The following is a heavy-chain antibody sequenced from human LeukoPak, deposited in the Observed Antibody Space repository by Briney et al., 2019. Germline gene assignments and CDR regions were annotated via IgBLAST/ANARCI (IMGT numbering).Heavy chain of an antibody. D-gene: IGHD3-3*01. Sequence: GGSLRLSCAASGFTFSSYAMNWVCQAPGKGLEWVSVISGSGGSTYYAGSVKGRFTISRDNSKNTLYLQMNSLRAEDTAVYYCAKTPNYDFWSGYFGAPSINFDYWGQGTLVTVSS. V-gene: IGHV3-23*01. CDR3: AKTPNYDFWSGYFGAPSINFDY. CDR1: GFTFSSYA. J-gene: IGHJ4*02. CDR2: ISGSGGST.